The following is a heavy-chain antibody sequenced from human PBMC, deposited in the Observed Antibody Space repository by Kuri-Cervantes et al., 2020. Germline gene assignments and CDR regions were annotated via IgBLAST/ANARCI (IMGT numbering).Heavy chain of an antibody. CDR1: GYTFTGYY. D-gene: IGHD3-3*01. J-gene: IGHJ6*02. CDR3: ARGLRFLEWLSSEGYYGMDV. V-gene: IGHV1-2*02. Sequence: ASVKVSCKASGYTFTGYYMHWVRQAPGQGLEWMGWINPNSGGTNYAQKFQGRVTMTRDTSISTAYMELSRLRSDDTAVYYCARGLRFLEWLSSEGYYGMDVWGQGTTVIVSS. CDR2: INPNSGGT.